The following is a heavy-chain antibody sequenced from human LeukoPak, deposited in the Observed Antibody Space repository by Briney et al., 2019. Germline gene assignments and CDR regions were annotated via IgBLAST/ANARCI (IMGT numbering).Heavy chain of an antibody. CDR2: IYTSGST. CDR3: ARDHAFNYYGSGSYPRGYFDY. J-gene: IGHJ4*02. Sequence: TSETLSLTCTVSGGSISRGSYYWSWIRQPAGKGLEWIGRIYTSGSTNYNPSLKSRVTISVDTSKNQFSLKLSSVTAAETAVYYCARDHAFNYYGSGSYPRGYFDYWGQGTLVTVSS. D-gene: IGHD3-10*01. V-gene: IGHV4-61*02. CDR1: GGSISRGSYY.